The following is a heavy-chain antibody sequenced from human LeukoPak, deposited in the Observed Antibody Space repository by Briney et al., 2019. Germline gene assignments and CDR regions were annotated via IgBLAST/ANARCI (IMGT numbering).Heavy chain of an antibody. D-gene: IGHD1-26*01. Sequence: GGSLRLSCAASGFTFSSYSTNWVRQAPGKGLEWVSSITSSSSYIYYADSVKGRFTISRDNAKNSLYLQMNSLRAEDTAVYYCAPSTYSGSPPFDYWGQGTLVTVSS. J-gene: IGHJ4*02. CDR2: ITSSSSYI. CDR3: APSTYSGSPPFDY. CDR1: GFTFSSYS. V-gene: IGHV3-21*01.